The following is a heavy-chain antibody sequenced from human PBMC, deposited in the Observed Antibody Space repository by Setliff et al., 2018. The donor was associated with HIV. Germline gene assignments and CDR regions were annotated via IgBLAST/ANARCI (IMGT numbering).Heavy chain of an antibody. CDR3: ARHICDTPACYGFDI. Sequence: PSETLSLTCTVSGGSISSSGLGYYWGWVRQPPGGGRAWIGSVYYSGRTYYKPSLKSRVTTSVDTSKNQLYLRLTSVTPADTAVYYCARHICDTPACYGFDIWGPGTMVTVSS. CDR1: GGSISSSGLGYY. D-gene: IGHD2-15*01. J-gene: IGHJ3*02. V-gene: IGHV4-39*07. CDR2: VYYSGRT.